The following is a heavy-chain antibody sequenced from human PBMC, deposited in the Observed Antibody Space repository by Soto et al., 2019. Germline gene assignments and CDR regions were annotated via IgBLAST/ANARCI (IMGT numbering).Heavy chain of an antibody. D-gene: IGHD6-25*01. CDR2: ISSSSSYI. CDR1: GFTFSSYS. CDR3: ASPAATHYFYYGVDV. Sequence: PGRSLRLSCAASGFTFSSYSMNWVRQAPGKGLEWVSSISSSSSYIYYADSVKGRFTISRDNAKNSLYLQMNSQRAEDTAVYYCASPAATHYFYYGVDVWGQGTTVTVAS. V-gene: IGHV3-21*01. J-gene: IGHJ6*02.